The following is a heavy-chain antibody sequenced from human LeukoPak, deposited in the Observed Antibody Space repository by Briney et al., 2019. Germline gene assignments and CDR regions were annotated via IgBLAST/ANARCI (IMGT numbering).Heavy chain of an antibody. J-gene: IGHJ5*02. CDR1: GGSISSYY. V-gene: IGHV4-59*01. CDR3: ARAVGWFDP. D-gene: IGHD1-26*01. CDR2: IYYSGST. Sequence: SETLSLTCTVSGGSISSYYWSWIRQPPGKGLEWIGYIYYSGSTNYNPSLKSRVTISVDTSKNQFSLKLSSVTAADTAVYYCARAVGWFDPWGQGTLVTVSS.